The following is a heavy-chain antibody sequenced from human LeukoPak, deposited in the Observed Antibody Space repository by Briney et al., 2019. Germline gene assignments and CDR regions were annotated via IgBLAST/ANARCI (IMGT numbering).Heavy chain of an antibody. J-gene: IGHJ4*02. CDR1: GGSFSGYY. V-gene: IGHV4-34*01. Sequence: PSETLSLTCAVYGGSFSGYYWSWIRQPPGKGLEWIGEINHSGSTNYNPSLKSRVTISVDTSKNQFSLKLSSVTAADTAVYYCAREALEFGGVIASYYFDYWGQGTLVTVFS. D-gene: IGHD3-16*02. CDR2: INHSGST. CDR3: AREALEFGGVIASYYFDY.